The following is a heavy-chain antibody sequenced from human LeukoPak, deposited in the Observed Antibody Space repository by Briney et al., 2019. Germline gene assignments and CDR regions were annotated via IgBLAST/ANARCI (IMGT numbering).Heavy chain of an antibody. V-gene: IGHV3-7*01. Sequence: GGSLRLSCAASGFTFSSYAMSWVRQAPGKGLEWVANIKQDGSEKYYVDSVKGRFTISRDNAKNSLYLQMNSLRAEDTAVYYYARLRFRDYPYWGQGTLVTVSS. CDR1: GFTFSSYA. D-gene: IGHD4-17*01. CDR2: IKQDGSEK. CDR3: ARLRFRDYPY. J-gene: IGHJ4*02.